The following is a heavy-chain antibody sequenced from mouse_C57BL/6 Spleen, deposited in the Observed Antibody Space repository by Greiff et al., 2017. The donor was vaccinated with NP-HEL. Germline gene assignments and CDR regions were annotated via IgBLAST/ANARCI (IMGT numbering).Heavy chain of an antibody. D-gene: IGHD1-1*01. V-gene: IGHV5-4*01. CDR3: ARDYGSSYGAWFAY. CDR2: ISDGGSYT. Sequence: EVQLVESGGGLVKPGGSLKLSCAASGFTFSSYAMSWVRQTPEKRLEWVATISDGGSYTYYPDNVKGRFTISRDNARNNLYLQMSLLKSEDTAMYYCARDYGSSYGAWFAYWGQGTLVTVSA. J-gene: IGHJ3*01. CDR1: GFTFSSYA.